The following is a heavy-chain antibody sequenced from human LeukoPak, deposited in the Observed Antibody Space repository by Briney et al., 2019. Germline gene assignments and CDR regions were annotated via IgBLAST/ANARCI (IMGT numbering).Heavy chain of an antibody. CDR2: INHSGST. Sequence: PSGTLSLTCAVYGGSFSGYYWSWIRQPPGKGLEWIGEINHSGSTNYNPSLKSRVTISVDTSKNQFSLKLSSVTAADTAVYYCARGVDTAMDGADYWGQGTLVTVSS. V-gene: IGHV4-34*01. CDR3: ARGVDTAMDGADY. D-gene: IGHD5-18*01. J-gene: IGHJ4*02. CDR1: GGSFSGYY.